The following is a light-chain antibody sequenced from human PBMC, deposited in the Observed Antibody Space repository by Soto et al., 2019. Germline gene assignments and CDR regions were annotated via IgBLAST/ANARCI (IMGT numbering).Light chain of an antibody. Sequence: QSALTQPASVSGSPGQSITISCAGTSADIGAFNYVSWYQHHPGKAPKLVIYDVSNRPSGVSNRFSGSKSANTASLTISGLQAEDEADYYCSSFRSSSTSYVFGTGTKVTVL. J-gene: IGLJ1*01. CDR1: SADIGAFNY. CDR3: SSFRSSSTSYV. V-gene: IGLV2-14*03. CDR2: DVS.